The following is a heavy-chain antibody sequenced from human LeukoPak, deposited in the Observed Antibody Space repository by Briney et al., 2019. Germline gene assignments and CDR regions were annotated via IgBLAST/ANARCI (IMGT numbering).Heavy chain of an antibody. CDR1: GGSFSGYY. CDR2: INHNGST. J-gene: IGHJ4*02. D-gene: IGHD4-17*01. CDR3: ARGHDEYGDYYFDY. V-gene: IGHV4-34*01. Sequence: SETLSLTCAVYGGSFSGYYWSWIRQPPGKGLEWIGEINHNGSTNYNPSLKSRVTISVDTSKNQFSLKLSSVTAADTAVYYCARGHDEYGDYYFDYWGQGTLVTVSS.